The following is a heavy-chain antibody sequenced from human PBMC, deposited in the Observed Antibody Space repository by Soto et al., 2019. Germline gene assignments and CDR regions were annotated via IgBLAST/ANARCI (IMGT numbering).Heavy chain of an antibody. J-gene: IGHJ4*02. CDR2: ISYDGSNK. CDR1: GFTFSSYG. Sequence: GGSLRLSCAASGFTFSSYGMHWVRQAPGKGLEWVAVISYDGSNKYYADSVKGRFTISRDNSKNTLYLQMNSLRAEDTAVYYCAKDFNDYGDYEYYFDYWGQGTLVTVSS. D-gene: IGHD4-17*01. V-gene: IGHV3-30*18. CDR3: AKDFNDYGDYEYYFDY.